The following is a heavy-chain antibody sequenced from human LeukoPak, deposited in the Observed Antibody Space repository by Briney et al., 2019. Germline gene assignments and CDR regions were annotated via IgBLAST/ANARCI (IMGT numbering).Heavy chain of an antibody. CDR2: INKDGGEK. CDR3: ARRIAAAAAPYYFDY. J-gene: IGHJ4*02. Sequence: PGGSLRLSCAASGFTFSSYWMSWVRQAPGKGLEWVANINKDGGEKYYVDSVKGRFTISRDNAKNSLYLQMNSLRADDTAVYYCARRIAAAAAPYYFDYWGQGTLVTVSS. V-gene: IGHV3-7*03. CDR1: GFTFSSYW. D-gene: IGHD6-13*01.